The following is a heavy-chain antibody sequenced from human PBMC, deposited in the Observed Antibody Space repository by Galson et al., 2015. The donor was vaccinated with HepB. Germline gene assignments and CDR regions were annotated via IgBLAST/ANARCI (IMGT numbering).Heavy chain of an antibody. V-gene: IGHV1-2*06. CDR2: INPNSGGT. CDR1: GYTFTGYY. J-gene: IGHJ4*02. D-gene: IGHD3-22*01. CDR3: ARGASYYYDSSGYWNFDY. Sequence: SVKVSCKASGYTFTGYYMHWVRQAPGQGLEWMGRINPNSGGTNYAQKFQGRVTMTRDTSISTAYMELSRLRSDDTAVYYCARGASYYYDSSGYWNFDYWGQGTLVTVSS.